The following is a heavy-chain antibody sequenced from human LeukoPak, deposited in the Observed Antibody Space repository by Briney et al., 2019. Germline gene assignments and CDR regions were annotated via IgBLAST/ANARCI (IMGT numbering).Heavy chain of an antibody. CDR2: INTNTGNP. D-gene: IGHD1-1*01. CDR3: ARLALGYNWNDGSFGY. V-gene: IGHV7-4-1*02. J-gene: IGHJ4*02. CDR1: GYTFTSYG. Sequence: ASVKVSCKASGYTFTSYGISWVRQAPGQGLEWMGWINTNTGNPTYAQGFTGRFVFSLDTSVSTAYLQISSLKAEDTAVYYCARLALGYNWNDGSFGYWGQGTLVTVSS.